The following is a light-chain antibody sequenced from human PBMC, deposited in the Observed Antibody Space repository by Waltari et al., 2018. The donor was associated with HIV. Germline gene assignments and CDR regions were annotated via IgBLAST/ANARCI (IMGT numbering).Light chain of an antibody. Sequence: QSVLTQPPSLSEAPRQRVTISCSGSHSNIGTNAVTWYQQLPGKAPKLLIYYNDLLPSGVSDRFSGSRSGTSASLSISGLQSEDEAHYYCASWDDRLNGWVFGGGTQLTVL. CDR1: HSNIGTNA. CDR2: YND. CDR3: ASWDDRLNGWV. V-gene: IGLV1-36*01. J-gene: IGLJ3*02.